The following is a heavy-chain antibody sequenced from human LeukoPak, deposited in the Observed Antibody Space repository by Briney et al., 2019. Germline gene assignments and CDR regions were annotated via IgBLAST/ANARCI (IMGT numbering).Heavy chain of an antibody. Sequence: SETLSLTCTVFGGSISHYYWSWIRQSAGRGLEWIGRMYASGNTNYNPSLKSRVTLSLETSKNQFSLRLNSVTAADTAVYYCAGDTAGGRYYNVFDLWGRGTLVVVSS. CDR2: MYASGNT. V-gene: IGHV4-4*07. CDR1: GGSISHYY. CDR3: AGDTAGGRYYNVFDL. D-gene: IGHD1-26*01. J-gene: IGHJ4*02.